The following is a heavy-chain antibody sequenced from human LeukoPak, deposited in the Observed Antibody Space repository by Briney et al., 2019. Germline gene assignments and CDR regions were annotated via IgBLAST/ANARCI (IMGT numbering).Heavy chain of an antibody. CDR2: INHSGGT. CDR3: ARDRVVDATFYEYDAMDV. V-gene: IGHV4-39*07. Sequence: PSETLSLTCTVSGGSISSSSYYWGWIRQPPGKGLEWVGEINHSGGTNYNPSLKSRVTISLDTSKNQFSLKLSSVTAADTAVYYCARDRVVDATFYEYDAMDVWGQGTTVTVSS. CDR1: GGSISSSSYY. J-gene: IGHJ6*02. D-gene: IGHD2-15*01.